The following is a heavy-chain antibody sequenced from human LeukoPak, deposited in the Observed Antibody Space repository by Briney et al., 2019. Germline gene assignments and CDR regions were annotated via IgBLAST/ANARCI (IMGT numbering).Heavy chain of an antibody. V-gene: IGHV2-5*02. D-gene: IGHD7-27*01. J-gene: IGHJ3*02. CDR1: GFSLSTSGVG. Sequence: ESGPTLVNPTQTLTLTCTFSGFSLSTSGVGVGWTRQPPGKALEWLALIYWGDDKRYSPSLKSRLTITKDTSKNQVVLTMTNMDPVDTATYYCAHRQNWGEAFDIWGQGTMVTVSS. CDR2: IYWGDDK. CDR3: AHRQNWGEAFDI.